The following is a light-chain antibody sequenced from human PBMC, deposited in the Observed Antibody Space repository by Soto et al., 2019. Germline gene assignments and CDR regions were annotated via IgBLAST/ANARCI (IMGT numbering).Light chain of an antibody. CDR1: SSDVGGYNY. CDR2: DVS. V-gene: IGLV2-14*01. Sequence: QSDLTQAASVSGSPRQSITISCTGTSSDVGGYNYVSWYQQHPGKAPKLMIYDVSNRPSGVSNRFSGSKSGNTASLTISGLQAEDEADYYCSSYTSSPSYVFGSGTKVTVL. CDR3: SSYTSSPSYV. J-gene: IGLJ1*01.